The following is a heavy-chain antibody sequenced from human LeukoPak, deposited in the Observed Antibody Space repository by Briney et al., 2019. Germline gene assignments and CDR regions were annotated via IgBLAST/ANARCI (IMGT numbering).Heavy chain of an antibody. CDR2: INHSGST. CDR3: ARVIRGWYRSRSYYYYMDV. D-gene: IGHD6-19*01. V-gene: IGHV4-34*01. Sequence: SETLSLTCAVYGGSFSGYYWSWIRQPPGKGLEWIGEINHSGSTNYNPSLKSRVTISVDTSKNQFSLKLTSVTAADTAVYYCARVIRGWYRSRSYYYYMDVWGKGTTVTVSS. CDR1: GGSFSGYY. J-gene: IGHJ6*03.